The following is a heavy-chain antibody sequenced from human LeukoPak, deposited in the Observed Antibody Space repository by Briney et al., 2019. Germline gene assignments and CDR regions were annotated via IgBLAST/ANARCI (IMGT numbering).Heavy chain of an antibody. V-gene: IGHV4-59*01. J-gene: IGHJ4*02. Sequence: PSETLSLTCTVSGGSISSYYWSWIRQPPGKGLEWIGYIYYSGSTNYSPSLRSRVTISVDTSKNEFSLKLRSVTAADTAEYYCARVTGYMIEDYFDYWGQGILVTVSS. CDR2: IYYSGST. CDR1: GGSISSYY. D-gene: IGHD3-22*01. CDR3: ARVTGYMIEDYFDY.